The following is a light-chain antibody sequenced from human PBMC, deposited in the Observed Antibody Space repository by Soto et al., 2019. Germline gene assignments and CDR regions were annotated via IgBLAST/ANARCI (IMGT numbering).Light chain of an antibody. CDR1: QSVSNNY. Sequence: EIVLTQSPGTLALSPCEGAALSCRASQSVSNNYLAWYQQKPGQAPRLLIYGASNRATGIPDRFSGSGSGTDFTLTISRLEPEDFALYYCQHYVERSPITFGQGTRLEIK. CDR2: GAS. CDR3: QHYVERSPIT. V-gene: IGKV3-20*01. J-gene: IGKJ5*01.